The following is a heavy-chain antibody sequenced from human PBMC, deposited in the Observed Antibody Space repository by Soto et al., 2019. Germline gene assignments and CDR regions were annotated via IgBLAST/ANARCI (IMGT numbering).Heavy chain of an antibody. J-gene: IGHJ4*02. D-gene: IGHD5-12*01. Sequence: EVQLVESGGGLVKPGGSLRLSCAASTFTFSTYSMYWVRQAPGKGLEWVSSISSSSSSIYYADSLRGRFTISRDNAKNSLCLQMNSLRAEDTARYYCAKDNGYDAATLDYWGQGTPVTVSS. V-gene: IGHV3-21*01. CDR2: ISSSSSSI. CDR3: AKDNGYDAATLDY. CDR1: TFTFSTYS.